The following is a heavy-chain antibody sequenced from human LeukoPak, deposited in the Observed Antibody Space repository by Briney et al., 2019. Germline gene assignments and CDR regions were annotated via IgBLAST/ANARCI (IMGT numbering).Heavy chain of an antibody. CDR3: ARVLYYGSGSAAGGYYYYMDV. D-gene: IGHD3-10*01. CDR1: GDFSSSYY. CDR2: IYQSGST. Sequence: PSETLSLTCTVSGDFSSSYYWTWIRQPPGKGWEWIGYIYQSGSTSYNPSLKSRVFMSVDTSKNQFSLKLSSVTAADTAVYYCARVLYYGSGSAAGGYYYYMDVWGKGTTVTVSS. V-gene: IGHV4-59*08. J-gene: IGHJ6*03.